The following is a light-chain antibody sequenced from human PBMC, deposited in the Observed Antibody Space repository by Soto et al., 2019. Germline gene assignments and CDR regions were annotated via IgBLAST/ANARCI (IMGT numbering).Light chain of an antibody. V-gene: IGKV3-20*01. Sequence: EIVLTQSPGTLSLSPGERATLSCRASQSVSSSYLAWYQQRPGQAPRLLIYGASSRATGIPDRLSGSGSGTDFTLTISRLEPEDFAVYYCQQYGSLGTFGQGTKVDIK. J-gene: IGKJ1*01. CDR2: GAS. CDR1: QSVSSSY. CDR3: QQYGSLGT.